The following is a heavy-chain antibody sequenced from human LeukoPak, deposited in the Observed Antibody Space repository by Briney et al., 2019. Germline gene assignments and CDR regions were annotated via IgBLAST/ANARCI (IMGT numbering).Heavy chain of an antibody. CDR2: IRYDGSNK. CDR1: GFTFSSYG. Sequence: GGSLRLSCAASGFTFSSYGMHWVRQAPGKGLEWVAFIRYDGSNKYYADSVKGRFTISRDNSKNTPYLQMNSLRAEDTAVYYCAKDSSDFWSGYFPFDYWGQGTLVTVSS. V-gene: IGHV3-30*02. CDR3: AKDSSDFWSGYFPFDY. D-gene: IGHD3-3*01. J-gene: IGHJ4*02.